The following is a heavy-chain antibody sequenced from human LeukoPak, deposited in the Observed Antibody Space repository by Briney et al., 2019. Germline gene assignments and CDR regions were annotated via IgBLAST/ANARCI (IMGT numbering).Heavy chain of an antibody. Sequence: GGSLRLSCTASGFSFSGHWMHWARQLPGKGLVWVSRISPTGSTTSYADSVKGRFPVSRDNAKSTLYLQVNNLRAEDPAVYYCARGPNSNWSGLDFWGQGTLLTVSS. V-gene: IGHV3-74*01. CDR2: ISPTGSTT. CDR3: ARGPNSNWSGLDF. CDR1: GFSFSGHW. J-gene: IGHJ4*02. D-gene: IGHD6-6*01.